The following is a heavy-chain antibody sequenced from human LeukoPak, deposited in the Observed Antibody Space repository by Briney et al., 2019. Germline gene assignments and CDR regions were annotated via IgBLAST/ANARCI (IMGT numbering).Heavy chain of an antibody. V-gene: IGHV6-1*01. Sequence: SQTLSLICAISGDSVSSNSAAWNWIRQSPSRGLEWLGRTYYRSKWYNDYAVSVKSRITINPDTSKNQFSLQLNSVTPEDTAVYYCARAAAESYYYYYGMDVWGQGTTVTVSS. CDR2: TYYRSKWYN. CDR1: GDSVSSNSAA. J-gene: IGHJ6*02. CDR3: ARAAAESYYYYYGMDV. D-gene: IGHD6-13*01.